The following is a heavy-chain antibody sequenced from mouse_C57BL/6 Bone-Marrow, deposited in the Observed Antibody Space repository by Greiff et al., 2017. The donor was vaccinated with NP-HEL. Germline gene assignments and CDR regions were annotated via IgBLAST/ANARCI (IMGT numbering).Heavy chain of an antibody. V-gene: IGHV1-82*01. CDR2: IYPGDGDT. D-gene: IGHD6-1*01. J-gene: IGHJ2*01. CDR3: ARGESWGAFFDY. Sequence: QVQLQQSGPELVKPGASVKISCKASGYTFSTSWMNWMKQRPGKGLEWIGRIYPGDGDTHYSGNFEGKASLTADKSSNSAYMQLSSLTSEDSAVYFCARGESWGAFFDYWGQSTTLTVSS. CDR1: GYTFSTSW.